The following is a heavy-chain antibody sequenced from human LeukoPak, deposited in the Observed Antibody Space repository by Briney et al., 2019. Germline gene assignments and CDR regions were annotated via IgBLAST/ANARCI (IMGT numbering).Heavy chain of an antibody. D-gene: IGHD2-2*02. CDR2: IIPIFGTA. CDR1: GGTFSSYA. V-gene: IGHV1-69*13. CDR3: ARVKSRYCSSTSCYTNAFDI. Sequence: ASVKVSCKASGGTFSSYAISWVRQAPGQGLEWMGGIIPIFGTANYAQKFQGRVTITADESTSTAYMELSSLRSEDTAVYYCARVKSRYCSSTSCYTNAFDIWGQGTMVTVS. J-gene: IGHJ3*02.